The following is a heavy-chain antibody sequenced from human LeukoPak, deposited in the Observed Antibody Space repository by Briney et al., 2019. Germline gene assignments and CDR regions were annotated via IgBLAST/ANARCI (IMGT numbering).Heavy chain of an antibody. J-gene: IGHJ4*02. CDR3: AREATAGGDDY. Sequence: PGGSLRLSCAASGFTVSSNYMSWVRQAPGKGLEWVSVIYSGGSTYYADSVKGQFTISRDNSKNTLYLQMNSLRAEDTAVYYCAREATAGGDDYWGQGTLVTVSS. CDR2: IYSGGST. D-gene: IGHD5-18*01. V-gene: IGHV3-53*01. CDR1: GFTVSSNY.